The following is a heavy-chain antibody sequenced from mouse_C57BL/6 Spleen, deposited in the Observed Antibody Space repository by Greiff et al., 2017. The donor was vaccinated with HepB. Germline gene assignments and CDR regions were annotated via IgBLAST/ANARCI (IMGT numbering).Heavy chain of an antibody. CDR1: GYSITSGYY. D-gene: IGHD2-4*01. CDR2: ISYDGSN. J-gene: IGHJ4*01. V-gene: IGHV3-6*01. CDR3: ARAGGLREGAMDY. Sequence: EVQLVESGPGLVKPSQSLSLTCSVTGYSITSGYYWNWIRQFPGNKLEWMGYISYDGSNNYNPSLKNRISITRDTSKNQFFLKLNSVTTEDTATYNCARAGGLREGAMDYWGQGTSVTVSS.